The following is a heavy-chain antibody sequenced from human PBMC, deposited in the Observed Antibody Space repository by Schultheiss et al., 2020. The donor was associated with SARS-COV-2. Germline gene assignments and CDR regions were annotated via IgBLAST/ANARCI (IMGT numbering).Heavy chain of an antibody. D-gene: IGHD1-20*01. V-gene: IGHV3-30*03. Sequence: GGSLRLSCAASGFTFSSYGMHWVRQAPGKGLEWVAVISYDGSNKYYADSVKGRFTISRDNSKNTLYLQMNSLRAEDTAVYYCAREGREYNWRGYYYYYYGMDVWGQGTTVTVSS. J-gene: IGHJ6*02. CDR1: GFTFSSYG. CDR2: ISYDGSNK. CDR3: AREGREYNWRGYYYYYYGMDV.